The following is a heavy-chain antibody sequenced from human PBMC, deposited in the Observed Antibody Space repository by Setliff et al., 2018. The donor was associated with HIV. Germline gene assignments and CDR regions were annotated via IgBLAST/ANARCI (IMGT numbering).Heavy chain of an antibody. V-gene: IGHV1-69*06. Sequence: ASVKVSCKASGYTFSNYAISWVRQAPGQGLEWMARIIPIFRTTNYAQKFQGRVTITADKSTTTAYMDLSGLRYEDTAVYYCAAGYSYELLSSYYFDYWGQGTLVTVSS. J-gene: IGHJ4*02. CDR3: AAGYSYELLSSYYFDY. CDR2: IIPIFRTT. CDR1: GYTFSNYA. D-gene: IGHD5-18*01.